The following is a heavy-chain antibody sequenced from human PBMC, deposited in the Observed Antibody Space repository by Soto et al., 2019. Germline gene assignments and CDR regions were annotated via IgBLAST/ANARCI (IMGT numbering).Heavy chain of an antibody. CDR2: IWHDGSKK. Sequence: QVQLVESGGGVVQPGRSLRLSCATSGFTYGHFGMHWARQAPGKGLEWVAVIWHDGSKKLYADSVKGRFAISRDDSKKTLDLQMNSLRVEDTAMYYCARDAYGTAGQGGAFDIWGQGTVVIVSS. CDR3: ARDAYGTAGQGGAFDI. J-gene: IGHJ3*02. D-gene: IGHD3-10*01. CDR1: GFTYGHFG. V-gene: IGHV3-33*01.